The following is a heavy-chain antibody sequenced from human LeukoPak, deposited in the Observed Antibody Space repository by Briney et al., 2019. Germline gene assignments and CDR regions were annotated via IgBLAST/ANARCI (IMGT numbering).Heavy chain of an antibody. CDR1: GFTFSSYG. V-gene: IGHV3-33*01. J-gene: IGHJ6*03. D-gene: IGHD1-26*01. CDR2: IWYDGSNK. Sequence: PGRSLRLSCAASGFTFSSYGMHWVRQAPGKGLEWVAVIWYDGSNKYYADSVKGRFTISRHNSKNTLYLQMNSLRAEDTAVYYCARGGIGEPPHYYYMDVWGKGTTVTVSS. CDR3: ARGGIGEPPHYYYMDV.